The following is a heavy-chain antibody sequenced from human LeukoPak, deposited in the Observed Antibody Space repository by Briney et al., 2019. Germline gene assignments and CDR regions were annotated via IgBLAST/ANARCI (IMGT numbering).Heavy chain of an antibody. CDR1: GITLSNYG. V-gene: IGHV3-23*01. J-gene: IGHJ4*02. CDR2: ISGSGGAT. Sequence: GGSLRLSCVVSGITLSNYGMSWVRQAPGKGMEWVAGISGSGGATTYADAVKGRFTISRDSPKNTPYLHMSSLRADDTAVYFCAKRGVVIRVILVGFHKEAYYFDSWGQGALVTVSS. D-gene: IGHD3-22*01. CDR3: AKRGVVIRVILVGFHKEAYYFDS.